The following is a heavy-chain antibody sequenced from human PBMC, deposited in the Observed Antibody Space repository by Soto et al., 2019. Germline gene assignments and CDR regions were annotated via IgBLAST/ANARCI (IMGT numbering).Heavy chain of an antibody. J-gene: IGHJ4*02. Sequence: QVKLVESGGGMVQPGTSLRLSCAASGFTFNSLSLHWVRQRPDKGLEWVAVISHDGRVTFYADFVKGRFTVSRDNSKNTIYLQVDSLRAEDTAVYYCAREPYGDSQYFDYWGQGTLVTVSS. V-gene: IGHV3-30*04. CDR3: AREPYGDSQYFDY. CDR1: GFTFNSLS. CDR2: ISHDGRVT. D-gene: IGHD2-21*02.